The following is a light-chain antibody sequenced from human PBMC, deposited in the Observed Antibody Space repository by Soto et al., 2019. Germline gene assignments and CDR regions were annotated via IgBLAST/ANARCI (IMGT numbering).Light chain of an antibody. CDR2: KVS. J-gene: IGLJ3*02. V-gene: IGLV2-14*01. CDR3: CSYTRSYTWV. Sequence: QSALTQPASVSGSPRQSITISCTGTSSDVGDGDFVSWYQQRPGNAPKLMIYKVSNRPLGVSNRFSGSKSGNTAFLTISGLQSEDEADYYCCSYTRSYTWVFGGGTKLTVL. CDR1: SSDVGDGDF.